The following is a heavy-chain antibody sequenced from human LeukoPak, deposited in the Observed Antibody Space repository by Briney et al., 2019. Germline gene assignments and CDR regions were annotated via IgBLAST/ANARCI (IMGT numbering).Heavy chain of an antibody. D-gene: IGHD6-13*01. CDR1: GYSFTSYW. CDR2: IYPGDSGT. CDR3: ARQAGIAAAPVYFDY. V-gene: IGHV5-51*01. J-gene: IGHJ4*02. Sequence: GESLKISCKGSGYSFTSYWIGWVRQMPGKGLEWMGIIYPGDSGTRYSPSFQGQVTISADKSISTAYLQWSSLKASDTAMYYCARQAGIAAAPVYFDYWGQGTLVTVSS.